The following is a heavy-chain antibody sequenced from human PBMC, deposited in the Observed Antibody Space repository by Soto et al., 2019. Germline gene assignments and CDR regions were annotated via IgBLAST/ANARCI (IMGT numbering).Heavy chain of an antibody. CDR3: ARGRRELRYYYYYMDV. CDR1: GYTFTSYD. J-gene: IGHJ6*03. CDR2: MNPNSGNT. V-gene: IGHV1-8*01. Sequence: ASVKVSCKASGYTFTSYDINWVRQATRQGLEWMGWMNPNSGNTGYAQKFQGRVTMTRNTSISTAYMELSSLRSEDTAVYYCARGRRELRYYYYYMDVWGKGTTVTVSS. D-gene: IGHD1-7*01.